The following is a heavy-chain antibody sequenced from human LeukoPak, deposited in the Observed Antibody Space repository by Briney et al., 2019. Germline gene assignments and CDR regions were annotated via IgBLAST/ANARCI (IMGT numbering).Heavy chain of an antibody. J-gene: IGHJ5*02. V-gene: IGHV3-64*02. CDR2: ISGSGDGT. CDR1: GFTFSSYS. CDR3: ARQKGPGSNCFDL. Sequence: PGGSLRLSCAASGFTFSSYSMHWVRQAPGKGLEYGSDISGSGDGTDYADSVKGRFIISRDNSKSTLYLQMGSLRAEDMAVYYCARQKGPGSNCFDLWGQGTLVTVSS.